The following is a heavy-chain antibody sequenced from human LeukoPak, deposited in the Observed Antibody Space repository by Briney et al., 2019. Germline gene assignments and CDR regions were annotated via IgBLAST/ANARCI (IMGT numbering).Heavy chain of an antibody. CDR3: ARSAQTVTTFPLDY. V-gene: IGHV4-59*08. CDR1: GGSINNYY. J-gene: IGHJ4*02. D-gene: IGHD4-17*01. Sequence: SETLSLTCTVSGGSINNYYWSWVRQPPGRGLEWIGYIYYSGSTNCNPSLRSRVTISVDTSKNQFSLRLTSVTAADTAVYYCARSAQTVTTFPLDYWGQGTLVTVSS. CDR2: IYYSGST.